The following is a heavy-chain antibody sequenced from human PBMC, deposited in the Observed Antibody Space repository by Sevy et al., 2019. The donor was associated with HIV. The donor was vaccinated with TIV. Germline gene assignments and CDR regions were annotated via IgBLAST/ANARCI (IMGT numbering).Heavy chain of an antibody. CDR3: ARDNAILTPRAFDI. Sequence: SETLSLTCSVSAGSISSYYWSWIRQPPGKGLEWIGYIYYSGTTDYNPSLMSRVTISQDKSKKVFSLRLRSVTAADTAVYYCARDNAILTPRAFDIWGQGTMVTVSS. CDR1: AGSISSYY. J-gene: IGHJ3*02. CDR2: IYYSGTT. V-gene: IGHV4-59*13. D-gene: IGHD3-9*01.